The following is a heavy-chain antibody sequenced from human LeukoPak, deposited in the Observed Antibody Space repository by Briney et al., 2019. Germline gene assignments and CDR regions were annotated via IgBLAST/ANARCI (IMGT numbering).Heavy chain of an antibody. Sequence: GGSLRLSCAASGFTFSRYTMNWVRQAPGKGLEWVSTISPSNTYIYYSASVKGRFTISRDNAKNSLYLQMHSLRAEDTAVYYCARDPVVPDDGYYFDYWGQGTLVTVSS. V-gene: IGHV3-21*01. CDR1: GFTFSRYT. D-gene: IGHD2-2*01. J-gene: IGHJ4*02. CDR3: ARDPVVPDDGYYFDY. CDR2: ISPSNTYI.